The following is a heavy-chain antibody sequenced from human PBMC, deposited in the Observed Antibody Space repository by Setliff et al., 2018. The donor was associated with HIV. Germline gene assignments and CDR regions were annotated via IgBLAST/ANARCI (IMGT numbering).Heavy chain of an antibody. J-gene: IGHJ4*02. CDR2: INHSGVT. Sequence: PSETLSLTCAVYGGSFSGYYWSWIRQSPGRGLEWIGEINHSGVTYYNPSLKSRAAISADKSKNQFSLRLGSVTAADTAVYYCAIGGYCTATTCFRIFDHWGQGSRVTVSS. D-gene: IGHD2-8*02. CDR3: AIGGYCTATTCFRIFDH. CDR1: GGSFSGYY. V-gene: IGHV4-34*01.